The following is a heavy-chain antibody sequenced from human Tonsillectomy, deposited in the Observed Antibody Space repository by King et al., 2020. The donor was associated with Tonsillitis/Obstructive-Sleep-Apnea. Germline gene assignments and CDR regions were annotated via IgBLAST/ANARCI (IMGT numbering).Heavy chain of an antibody. D-gene: IGHD2-2*01. V-gene: IGHV3-30*18. Sequence: VQLVESGGGVVQPGRSLRLSCAASGFTFSSYGMHWVRQAPGKGLEWVAVISYDGSNKYYADSVKGRFTIPRDNSKNTLYLQMHSLRSEDTAVYYCSKDLRAIVVVPAALPYYYYCMDVWGQGTTVTVSS. CDR3: SKDLRAIVVVPAALPYYYYCMDV. CDR2: ISYDGSNK. J-gene: IGHJ6*02. CDR1: GFTFSSYG.